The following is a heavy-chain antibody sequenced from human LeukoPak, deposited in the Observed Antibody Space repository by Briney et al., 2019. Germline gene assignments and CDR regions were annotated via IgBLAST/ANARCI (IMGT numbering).Heavy chain of an antibody. CDR3: ARAYLFTSNSWWFDP. Sequence: ASVKVSCKTSGYTFTSYDINWVRQATGQGLEWLVWMNPNSGNTGYAQKFQGRLTLTRDTSISTAYMELSGLGSDDTAVYYCARAYLFTSNSWWFDPWGQGTLVTVSS. CDR1: GYTFTSYD. V-gene: IGHV1-8*01. CDR2: MNPNSGNT. J-gene: IGHJ5*02. D-gene: IGHD2/OR15-2a*01.